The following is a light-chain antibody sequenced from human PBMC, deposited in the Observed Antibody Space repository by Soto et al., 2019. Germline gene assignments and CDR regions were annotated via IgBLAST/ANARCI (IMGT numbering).Light chain of an antibody. CDR3: QQYASSPYT. CDR1: QSISSSY. CDR2: GAS. Sequence: EIVLTHSPGTLSFSPVERATFYVSASQSISSSYLAWYQQKPGQAPRLLIYGASRRATGIPDRFSGRESGTDFTLTITTLEPEDSAVYFCQQYASSPYTFGQGTKVDIK. V-gene: IGKV3-20*01. J-gene: IGKJ2*01.